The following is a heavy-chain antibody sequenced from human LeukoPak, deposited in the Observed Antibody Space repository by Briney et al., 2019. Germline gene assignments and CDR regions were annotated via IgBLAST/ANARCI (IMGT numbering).Heavy chain of an antibody. D-gene: IGHD5-18*01. CDR1: GFTVSNTY. J-gene: IGHJ4*02. CDR2: ISGSGGST. Sequence: GGSLRLSCAASGFTVSNTYMSWVRQAPGKGLEWVSAISGSGGSTYYADSVKGRFTISRDNSKNTLYLQMNSLRAEDTAVYYCAKELWSNAEYYFDYWGQGTLVTVSS. V-gene: IGHV3-23*01. CDR3: AKELWSNAEYYFDY.